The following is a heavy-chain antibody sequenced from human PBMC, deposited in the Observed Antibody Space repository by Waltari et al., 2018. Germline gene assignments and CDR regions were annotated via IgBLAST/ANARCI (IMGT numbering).Heavy chain of an antibody. Sequence: QVQLQQWGAGLLKPSETLSLTCAVYGGSFSGYYWSWIRQPPGKGLEWIGEINHSGSTNYNPSLKSRVTISVDTSKNQFSLKLSSVTAADTAVYYCARGRIYGYWGQGTLVTVSS. CDR1: GGSFSGYY. D-gene: IGHD3-16*01. CDR3: ARGRIYGY. V-gene: IGHV4-34*01. CDR2: INHSGST. J-gene: IGHJ4*02.